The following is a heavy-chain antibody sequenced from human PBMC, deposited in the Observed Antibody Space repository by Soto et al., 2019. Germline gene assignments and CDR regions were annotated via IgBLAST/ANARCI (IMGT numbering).Heavy chain of an antibody. CDR2: IKNDGSVT. CDR3: ARSDWFAP. V-gene: IGHV3-74*01. J-gene: IGHJ5*02. Sequence: EVPLVESGGGLVQPGGSLRLSCVASGITISDYWMSWVRQVPGKGPEWVSRIKNDGSVTSYADSVKGRFSISRDNAKNTLYLQMNSLRVEDTAVYYCARSDWFAPWGQGTLVTVSS. CDR1: GITISDYW.